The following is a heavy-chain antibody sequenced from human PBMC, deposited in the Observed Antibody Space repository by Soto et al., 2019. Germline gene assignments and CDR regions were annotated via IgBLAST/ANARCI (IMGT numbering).Heavy chain of an antibody. Sequence: SETLSLTCAVSGGSISRGGYSWSWIRQPPGKGLEWIGYIYHSGSTYYNPSLKSRVTISVDRSKNQFSLKLSSVTAADTAVYYCPRVPARWGQGTLVTVSS. CDR3: PRVPAR. D-gene: IGHD2-2*01. V-gene: IGHV4-30-2*01. CDR2: IYHSGST. J-gene: IGHJ4*02. CDR1: GGSISRGGYS.